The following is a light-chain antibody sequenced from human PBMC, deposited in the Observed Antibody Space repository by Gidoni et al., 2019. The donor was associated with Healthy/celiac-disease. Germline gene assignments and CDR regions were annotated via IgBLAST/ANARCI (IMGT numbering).Light chain of an antibody. Sequence: DNVRTQYAVSLTVTPGEPAAITCPSSQSLLHSNVYNYLAWYLQKPGQAPQLLSYLGSNRASGIPDRFSGSGSGTDFTLTISRVESEDFGVYYCMQSLQTPFTFGQGTQLEIK. CDR3: MQSLQTPFT. CDR2: LGS. J-gene: IGKJ2*01. CDR1: QSLLHSNVYNY. V-gene: IGKV2-28*01.